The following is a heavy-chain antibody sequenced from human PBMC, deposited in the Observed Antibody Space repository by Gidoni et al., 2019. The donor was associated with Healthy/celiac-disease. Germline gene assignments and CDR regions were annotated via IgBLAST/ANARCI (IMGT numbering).Heavy chain of an antibody. CDR2: ISGSGGST. CDR3: AILLRFLEGRGDY. CDR1: GFTFSSYA. Sequence: EVQLLESGGGLVQPGGSLRLSCAASGFTFSSYAMSWVRQAPGKGLEWVSAISGSGGSTYYADSVKGRCTISRDNSKNTLYLQMNSLRAEDTAVYYCAILLRFLEGRGDYWGQGTLVTVSS. J-gene: IGHJ4*02. V-gene: IGHV3-23*01. D-gene: IGHD3-3*01.